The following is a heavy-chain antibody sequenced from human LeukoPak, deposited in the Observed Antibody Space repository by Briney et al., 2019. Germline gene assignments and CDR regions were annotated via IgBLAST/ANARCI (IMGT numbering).Heavy chain of an antibody. D-gene: IGHD6-6*01. CDR1: GYTFAGYD. CDR2: MNPNSGNA. J-gene: IGHJ6*03. CDR3: ARGGELVLRVVDYYYYYMDV. Sequence: ASVKVSCKASGYTFAGYDINWVRQATGQGLEWMGWMNPNSGNANSAQKFQGRVTITADESTSTAYMELSSLRSEDTAVYYCARGGELVLRVVDYYYYYMDVWGKGTTVTVSS. V-gene: IGHV1-8*01.